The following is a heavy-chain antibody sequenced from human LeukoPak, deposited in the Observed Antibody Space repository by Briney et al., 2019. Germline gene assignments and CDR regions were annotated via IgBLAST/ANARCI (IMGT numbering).Heavy chain of an antibody. CDR3: AKSIVSSGPAAGMDV. V-gene: IGHV3-9*01. D-gene: IGHD6-19*01. Sequence: PGRSLRLSCAASGFTFDDYAMHWVRQAPGKGLEWVSGISWSSGSIDYADSVKGRFTISRDNAKDSLYLQMNSLRAEDTALYYCAKSIVSSGPAAGMDVWGRGTTVTVSS. J-gene: IGHJ6*02. CDR1: GFTFDDYA. CDR2: ISWSSGSI.